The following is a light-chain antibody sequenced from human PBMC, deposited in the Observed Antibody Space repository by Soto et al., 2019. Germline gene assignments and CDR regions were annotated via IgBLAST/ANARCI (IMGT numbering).Light chain of an antibody. CDR3: QHYSTWLWT. V-gene: IGKV3-15*01. Sequence: EIVMTQSPATLSVSPGERATLSCRASQSVSSKLAWYQQKPGQGSRLLIYGASTRATGIPARFSGSGSETEFTLTISSLQSEDFAVYYCQHYSTWLWTFGQGTKVEIK. CDR1: QSVSSK. J-gene: IGKJ1*01. CDR2: GAS.